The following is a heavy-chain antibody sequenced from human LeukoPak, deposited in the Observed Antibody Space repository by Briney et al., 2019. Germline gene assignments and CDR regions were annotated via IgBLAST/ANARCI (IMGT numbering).Heavy chain of an antibody. V-gene: IGHV3-74*01. CDR2: ISSDGITT. CDR1: GFTFSSSW. Sequence: GGSLRLSCAASGFTFSSSWMHWVRQVPGKGLVWVSRISSDGITTNYAESVKGRFNISRDNAKNTVYLQMNSLRAEDTAVYYCARMEVAWGQGTIVTVSS. CDR3: ARMEVA. J-gene: IGHJ3*01. D-gene: IGHD3-3*01.